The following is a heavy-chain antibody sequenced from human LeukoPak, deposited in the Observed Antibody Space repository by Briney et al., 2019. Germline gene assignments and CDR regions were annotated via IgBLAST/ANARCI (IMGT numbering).Heavy chain of an antibody. CDR1: GYTFTSYG. CDR2: ISAYNGNT. J-gene: IGHJ4*02. V-gene: IGHV1-18*01. D-gene: IGHD4-17*01. Sequence: GASVRVSFRACGYTFTSYGMSGVGQAPGQGREGMGGISAYNGNTNYTEKLEGRVNITTHTSTSTAYMQLRSLRSADTAVYYCARDGQGIYDYGDYLDYWGQGTLVTVSS. CDR3: ARDGQGIYDYGDYLDY.